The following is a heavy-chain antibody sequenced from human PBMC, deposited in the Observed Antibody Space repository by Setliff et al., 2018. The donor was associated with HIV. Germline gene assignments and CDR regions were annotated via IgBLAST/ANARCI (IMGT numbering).Heavy chain of an antibody. D-gene: IGHD3-9*01. J-gene: IGHJ6*03. Sequence: GESLKISCRDSGYSFPNDWIGWVRQMPGKGLEWVAIIFPGDSETRYSPSFEGQVTISADRSINTVYLQWSSLRASDTAIYYCTRHPLRPGIAGYFYFVDVWGTGTTVTVSS. CDR3: TRHPLRPGIAGYFYFVDV. CDR2: IFPGDSET. CDR1: GYSFPNDW. V-gene: IGHV5-51*01.